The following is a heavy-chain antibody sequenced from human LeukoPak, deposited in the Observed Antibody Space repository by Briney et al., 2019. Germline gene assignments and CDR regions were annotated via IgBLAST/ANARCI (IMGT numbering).Heavy chain of an antibody. D-gene: IGHD2-15*01. V-gene: IGHV3-64D*06. CDR2: ISSNGYNT. J-gene: IGHJ4*02. Sequence: GGSLRLSCSTSGFTFTSYAMHWVRQAPGKGLEYVSSISSNGYNTYYADSVKGRFTISRDNSKNTLYLQMSSLRPEDTAVYYCVKVCDAGCYVPGPFDYWGQGTLLTVST. CDR1: GFTFTSYA. CDR3: VKVCDAGCYVPGPFDY.